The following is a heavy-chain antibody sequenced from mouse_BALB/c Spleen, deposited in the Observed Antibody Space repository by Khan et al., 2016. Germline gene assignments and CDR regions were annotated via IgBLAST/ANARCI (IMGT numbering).Heavy chain of an antibody. D-gene: IGHD4-1*01. CDR3: PRNWDVGFDY. CDR1: GFDFSRYW. CDR2: FNPDSSTI. J-gene: IGHJ2*01. V-gene: IGHV4-1*02. Sequence: EVKLLESGGGLVQPGGSLKLSCAASGFDFSRYWMSWFRQAPGKGLEWIGEFNPDSSTINYTPSLKDKFIISRDNAKNTLYLQMSKVRSEDTALYFCPRNWDVGFDYWGQGTTLTVSS.